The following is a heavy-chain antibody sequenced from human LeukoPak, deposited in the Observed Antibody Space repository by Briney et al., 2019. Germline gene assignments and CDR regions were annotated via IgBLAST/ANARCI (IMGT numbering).Heavy chain of an antibody. J-gene: IGHJ4*02. Sequence: PSETLSLTCTVSGDSISSSSYYWGWIRQSPGKGLEWIGSIYSSGSTSYNPSLRSLFTMSVDTSKNQFSLGLTSVTAADTAVYYCATAEYWGQGTLVTVSS. CDR3: ATAEY. V-gene: IGHV4-39*01. CDR1: GDSISSSSYY. CDR2: IYSSGST.